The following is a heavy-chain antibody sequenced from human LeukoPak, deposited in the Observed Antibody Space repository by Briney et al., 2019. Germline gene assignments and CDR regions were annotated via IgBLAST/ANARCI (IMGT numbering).Heavy chain of an antibody. CDR2: FDPEDGET. CDR1: GYTLTELS. D-gene: IGHD6-13*01. CDR3: ATVSEGMAAAGKLAYYFDY. Sequence: ASVKVSCKVSGYTLTELSMHWVRQAPGKGLEWMGGFDPEDGETIYAQKFQGRVTMTEDTSTDTAYMELSSLRSEDTAVYYCATVSEGMAAAGKLAYYFDYWGQGTLVTVSS. J-gene: IGHJ4*02. V-gene: IGHV1-24*01.